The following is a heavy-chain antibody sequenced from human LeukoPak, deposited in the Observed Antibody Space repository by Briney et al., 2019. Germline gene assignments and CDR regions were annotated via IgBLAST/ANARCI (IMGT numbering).Heavy chain of an antibody. CDR1: GFTFSSYS. D-gene: IGHD6-19*01. CDR3: ARGKYSSGWFDY. J-gene: IGHJ4*02. V-gene: IGHV3-21*01. CDR2: ITTSSTYI. Sequence: GGSLRLSCAASGFTFSSYSMSWVRQAPGKGLDWVSSITTSSTYISYADSVKGRFTISSDNAKNSLYLQMNSLRAEDTAVYYCARGKYSSGWFDYWGQGTLVTVSS.